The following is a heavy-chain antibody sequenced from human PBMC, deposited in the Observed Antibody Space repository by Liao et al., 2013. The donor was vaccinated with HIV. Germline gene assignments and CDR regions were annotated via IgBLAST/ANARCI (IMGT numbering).Heavy chain of an antibody. CDR1: GGSFSDYY. D-gene: IGHD1-14*01. CDR2: INESGSP. CDR3: AGFXGGTGTDNRFDP. J-gene: IGHJ5*02. V-gene: IGHV4-34*09. Sequence: QVQLQESGPGLVKPSQTLSLTCAVYGGSFSDYYWSWIRQPPGKGLEWIGEINESGSPKYNPSLRSRVTMSVDTSKNQFSLRLTSVTAADTAVYYCAGFXGGTGTDNRFDPWDPGSPGHRLL.